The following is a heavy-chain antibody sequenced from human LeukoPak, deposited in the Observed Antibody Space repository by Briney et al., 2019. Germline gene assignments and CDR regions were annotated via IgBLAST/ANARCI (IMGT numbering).Heavy chain of an antibody. V-gene: IGHV1-69*02. Sequence: SVKVSCKASGGTFSRYTTSWVRQAPGQGLEWMGRIIPILGIANYAQKFQGRVTITADKSTSTAYMELSSLRSEDTAVYYCASYCSSTSCYSRGGIDYYMDVWGKGTTVTVSS. D-gene: IGHD2-2*01. CDR1: GGTFSRYT. J-gene: IGHJ6*03. CDR3: ASYCSSTSCYSRGGIDYYMDV. CDR2: IIPILGIA.